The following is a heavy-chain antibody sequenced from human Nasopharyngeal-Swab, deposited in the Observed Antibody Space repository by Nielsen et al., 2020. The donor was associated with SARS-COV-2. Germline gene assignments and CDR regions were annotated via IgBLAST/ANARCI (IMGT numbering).Heavy chain of an antibody. CDR3: AKTHCGGDCYSAYYFDY. D-gene: IGHD2-21*01. CDR1: GFTFSSYW. V-gene: IGHV3-74*01. J-gene: IGHJ4*02. Sequence: GGSLRLSCAASGFTFSSYWMHWVRQAPGKGLVWVSRINSDGSSTSYADSVKGRFTISRDNSKNSLYLQMNSLRTEDTALYYCAKTHCGGDCYSAYYFDYWGQGTLVTVSS. CDR2: INSDGSST.